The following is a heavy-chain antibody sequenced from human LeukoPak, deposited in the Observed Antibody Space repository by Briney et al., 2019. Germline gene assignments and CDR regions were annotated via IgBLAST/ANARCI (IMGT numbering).Heavy chain of an antibody. J-gene: IGHJ3*02. CDR1: GFTFSSYG. Sequence: GGSLRLSCGASGFTFSSYGMHWVRQAPGKGLEWVAFIRYDGSNKYYADSVKGRFTISRDNSKNTLYLQMNSLRAEDTAVYYCARDFSGMTDAFDIWGQGTMVTVSS. V-gene: IGHV3-30*02. CDR3: ARDFSGMTDAFDI. CDR2: IRYDGSNK. D-gene: IGHD1-14*01.